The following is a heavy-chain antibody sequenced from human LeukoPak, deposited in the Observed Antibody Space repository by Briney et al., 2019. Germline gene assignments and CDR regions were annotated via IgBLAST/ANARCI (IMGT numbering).Heavy chain of an antibody. Sequence: SETLSLTCTLAGGSISSYYWGWIRQPPGEGREWIGYISYSGSTNFNPYLKRRVPISVDPSKNQFSLKLSSVTAADTAVYYCARRPGYYYDSSGYLDYWGQGTLVTVSS. V-gene: IGHV4-59*01. J-gene: IGHJ4*02. D-gene: IGHD3-22*01. CDR1: GGSISSYY. CDR3: ARRPGYYYDSSGYLDY. CDR2: ISYSGST.